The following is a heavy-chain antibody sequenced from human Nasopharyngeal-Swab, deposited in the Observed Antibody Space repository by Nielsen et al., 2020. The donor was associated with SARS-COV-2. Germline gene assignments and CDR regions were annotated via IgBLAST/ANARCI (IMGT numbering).Heavy chain of an antibody. D-gene: IGHD3-22*01. CDR2: IYHSGST. CDR3: ASPQGSSGHYYMDV. Sequence: VRQAPGKGLEWIGEIYHSGSTNYNPSLKSRVTISVDESKNQFSLKLSSVTAADTAVYYCASPQGSSGHYYMDVWGKGTTVTVSS. V-gene: IGHV4-4*02. J-gene: IGHJ6*03.